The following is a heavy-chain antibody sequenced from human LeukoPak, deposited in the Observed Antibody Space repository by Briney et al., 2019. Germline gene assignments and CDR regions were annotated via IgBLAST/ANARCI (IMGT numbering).Heavy chain of an antibody. CDR2: ISGSGDST. CDR1: GFTFSSYW. CDR3: SKGRTVTGTLALDY. V-gene: IGHV3-23*01. Sequence: GGSLRLSCAASGFTFSSYWMTWVRQAPAKGLEWVSAISGSGDSTYYADSVRGRFTISRDNSKNTLYLQMNSLRAEDTAVYYCSKGRTVTGTLALDYWGQGTLVTVSS. D-gene: IGHD6-19*01. J-gene: IGHJ4*02.